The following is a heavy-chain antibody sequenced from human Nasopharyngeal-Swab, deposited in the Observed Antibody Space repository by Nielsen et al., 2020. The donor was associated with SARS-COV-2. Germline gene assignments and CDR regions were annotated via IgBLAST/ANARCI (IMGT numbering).Heavy chain of an antibody. CDR2: ISTTSSHT. Sequence: GESLKISCAASGFTFSDYYMTWIRQAPGKGLEWISYISTTSSHTNYADSVKGRFTISRDNAKNSLYLQMNTLRVADTAVYYCARGFRRGSYYDNIGADSWGQGTLVTVSS. J-gene: IGHJ4*02. CDR1: GFTFSDYY. D-gene: IGHD3-22*01. CDR3: ARGFRRGSYYDNIGADS. V-gene: IGHV3-11*06.